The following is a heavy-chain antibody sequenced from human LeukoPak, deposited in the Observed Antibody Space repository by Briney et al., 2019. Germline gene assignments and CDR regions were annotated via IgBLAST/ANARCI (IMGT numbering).Heavy chain of an antibody. CDR1: GGTFSSYA. D-gene: IGHD6-13*01. Sequence: WASVKVSCKASGGTFSSYAISWVRQAPGQGLEWMGGIIPIFGTANYAQKFQGRVTMTEDTSTDTAYMELSSLRSEDTAVYYCALAAAGTLNIDYWGQGTLVTVSS. CDR3: ALAAAGTLNIDY. V-gene: IGHV1-69*06. J-gene: IGHJ4*02. CDR2: IIPIFGTA.